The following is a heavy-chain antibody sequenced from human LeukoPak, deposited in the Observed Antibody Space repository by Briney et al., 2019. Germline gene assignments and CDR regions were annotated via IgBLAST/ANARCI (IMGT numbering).Heavy chain of an antibody. J-gene: IGHJ3*02. Sequence: GGSLRLSCAASGFTFSNSAMNWVRQAPGKGLEWVSAINGRGGSTYYADSVKGRFTISRDNSKNTLFLQMNSLRAEDTAVYYCARDGTYVDDAFDIWGQGTMVTVSS. D-gene: IGHD1-26*01. CDR3: ARDGTYVDDAFDI. CDR2: INGRGGST. V-gene: IGHV3-23*01. CDR1: GFTFSNSA.